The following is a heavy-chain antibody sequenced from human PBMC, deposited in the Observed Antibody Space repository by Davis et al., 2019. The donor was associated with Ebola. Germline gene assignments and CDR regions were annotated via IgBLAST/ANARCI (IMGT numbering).Heavy chain of an antibody. V-gene: IGHV4-59*01. CDR2: IYYSGST. CDR1: GGSISSYY. CDR3: ARGPQLERYDY. D-gene: IGHD1-1*01. J-gene: IGHJ4*02. Sequence: MPSETLSLTCTVSGGSISSYYWSWIRPPPGKGLEWIGYIYYSGSTNYNPPLKSRVTISVDTSKNQFSLKLSSVTAADTAVYYCARGPQLERYDYWGQGTLVTVSS.